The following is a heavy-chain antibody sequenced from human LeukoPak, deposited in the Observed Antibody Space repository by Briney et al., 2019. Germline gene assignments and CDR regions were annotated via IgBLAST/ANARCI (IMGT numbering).Heavy chain of an antibody. CDR2: ISYDGSIK. J-gene: IGHJ4*02. V-gene: IGHV3-30*18. Sequence: GRSLRLSCAASGFIFSRHGMHWVRQAPGKGLEWVAVISYDGSIKYYADSVKGRFTISRDNSKNTLYLQMNSLRAVDTAVNYCAKYCSGARSYQGLDYWGQGTLVTVSS. D-gene: IGHD2-15*01. CDR1: GFIFSRHG. CDR3: AKYCSGARSYQGLDY.